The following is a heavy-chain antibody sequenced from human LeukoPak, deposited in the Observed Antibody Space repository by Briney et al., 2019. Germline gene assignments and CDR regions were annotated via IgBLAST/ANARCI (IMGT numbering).Heavy chain of an antibody. J-gene: IGHJ3*01. Sequence: GASVKVSCKASGYSFTGYYLNWVRQAPGQGLEWMGWINSDSGNTKYAQKFRGRVTMTRDTSISTAYMELSSLISDDMAVYYCARDQGDYYCTSTTCSGGAFDFWGQGTMVTVSS. CDR2: INSDSGNT. CDR1: GYSFTGYY. V-gene: IGHV1-2*02. D-gene: IGHD2-2*01. CDR3: ARDQGDYYCTSTTCSGGAFDF.